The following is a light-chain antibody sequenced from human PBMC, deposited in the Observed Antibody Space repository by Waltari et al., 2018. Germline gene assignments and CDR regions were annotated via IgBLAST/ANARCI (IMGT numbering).Light chain of an antibody. V-gene: IGLV2-8*01. CDR2: EVS. CDR3: SSYAGSNNFVV. Sequence: QSALTQPPSASGSPGQSVTISCTGTSSHVGGYNYVPWYQQHPGKAPKLMIYEVSKRPSGVPDRFSGSKSGNTASLTVSGLQADDEADYYCSSYAGSNNFVVFGGGTKLTVL. CDR1: SSHVGGYNY. J-gene: IGLJ2*01.